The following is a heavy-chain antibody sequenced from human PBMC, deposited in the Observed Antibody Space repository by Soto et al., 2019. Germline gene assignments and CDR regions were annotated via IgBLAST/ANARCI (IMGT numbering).Heavy chain of an antibody. V-gene: IGHV4-59*08. Sequence: PSETLSLTCTVSGGSISSYYWSWIRQPPGKGLEWIGYIYYSGSTNYNPPLKSRVTISVDTSKNQFSLKLSSVTAADTAVYYCARNEYYFDYWGQGTLVTVSS. CDR3: ARNEYYFDY. CDR2: IYYSGST. J-gene: IGHJ4*02. CDR1: GGSISSYY.